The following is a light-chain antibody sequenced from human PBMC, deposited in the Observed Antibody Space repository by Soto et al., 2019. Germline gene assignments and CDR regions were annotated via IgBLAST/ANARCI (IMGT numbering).Light chain of an antibody. Sequence: DIQLTQSPSFLSASVGDRVTITCRASQDIDKFLNWYQQKPGKAPRLLLYDASSLETGVPSRFSGSGSGTDFTFTISSLQPEDIATYYCQHYDHLPITFGQGTRLEIK. CDR2: DAS. J-gene: IGKJ5*01. CDR3: QHYDHLPIT. CDR1: QDIDKF. V-gene: IGKV1-33*01.